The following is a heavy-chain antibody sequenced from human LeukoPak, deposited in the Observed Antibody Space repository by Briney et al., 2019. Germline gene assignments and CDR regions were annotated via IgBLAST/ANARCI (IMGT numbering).Heavy chain of an antibody. CDR1: SVSISSDY. CDR3: ARTLRGQNYYGYLDY. V-gene: IGHV4-59*01. CDR2: ISYSGSA. D-gene: IGHD4-17*01. J-gene: IGHJ4*02. Sequence: SETLSLTCTVSSVSISSDYWSWIRQPPGKGLEWIGYISYSGSANYNPSLKTRVTISIDKSKNQFSLKMISVTAADTAVYYCARTLRGQNYYGYLDYWGQGTLVTVSS.